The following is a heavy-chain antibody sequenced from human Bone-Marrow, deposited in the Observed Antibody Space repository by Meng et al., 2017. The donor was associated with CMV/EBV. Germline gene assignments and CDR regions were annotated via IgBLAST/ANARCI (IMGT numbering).Heavy chain of an antibody. CDR3: AREEINCGGDCYVY. CDR1: GGSISSYY. V-gene: IGHV3-48*03. CDR2: ISTSGSTI. J-gene: IGHJ4*02. Sequence: LSLTCTVSGGSISSYYWSWVRQAPGKGLEWIAYISTSGSTIYYADSVKGRFIISRDDAENSVYLQMNSLTDEDTALYYCAREEINCGGDCYVYWGQGTLVTVSS. D-gene: IGHD2-21*01.